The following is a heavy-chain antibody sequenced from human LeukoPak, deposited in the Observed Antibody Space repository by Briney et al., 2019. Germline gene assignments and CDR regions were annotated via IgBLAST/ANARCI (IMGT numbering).Heavy chain of an antibody. CDR2: IYHSGST. J-gene: IGHJ4*02. D-gene: IGHD2-2*01. CDR1: GGSISSSSYY. CDR3: ATSTIRLGY. Sequence: SETLSLTCTVSGGSISSSSYYWGWIRQPPGKGLEWIGSIYHSGSTYYNPSLKSRVTISVDTSKNQFSLKLSSVTAADTAVYYCATSTIRLGYWGQGTLVTVSS. V-gene: IGHV4-39*07.